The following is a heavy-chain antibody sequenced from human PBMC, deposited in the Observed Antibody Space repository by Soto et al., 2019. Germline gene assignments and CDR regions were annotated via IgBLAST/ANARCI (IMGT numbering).Heavy chain of an antibody. CDR3: ARVNDFWSGYYPYYFDY. Sequence: SETLSLTCAVSGYSISSGYYWGWIRQPPGKGLEWIGSIYHSGSTYYNPSLKSRVTISVDTSKNQFSLKLSSVTAADTAVYYCARVNDFWSGYYPYYFDYWGQGTLVTVSS. V-gene: IGHV4-38-2*01. CDR2: IYHSGST. D-gene: IGHD3-3*01. CDR1: GYSISSGYY. J-gene: IGHJ4*02.